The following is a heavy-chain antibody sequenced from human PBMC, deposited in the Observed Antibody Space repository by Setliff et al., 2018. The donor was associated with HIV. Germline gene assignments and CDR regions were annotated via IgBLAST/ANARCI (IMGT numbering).Heavy chain of an antibody. Sequence: GASVKVSCKASGGTFSSYVISWVRQAPGQGLEWMGGIIPIFGTANYAQKFQGRVTITADESTSTAYMELRTLRSEDTAIYYCASPNVGCSGGTCYSGSAFDYWGQGSPVTVSS. J-gene: IGHJ4*02. D-gene: IGHD2-15*01. CDR1: GGTFSSYV. CDR3: ASPNVGCSGGTCYSGSAFDY. CDR2: IIPIFGTA. V-gene: IGHV1-69*13.